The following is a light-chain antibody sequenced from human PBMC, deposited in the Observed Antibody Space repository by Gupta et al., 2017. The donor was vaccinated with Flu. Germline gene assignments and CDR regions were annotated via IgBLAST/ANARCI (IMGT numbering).Light chain of an antibody. V-gene: IGKV3-20*01. J-gene: IGKJ5*01. CDR1: QSVSSSY. Sequence: EIVLTQSPGTLSLSPGERATLSCRASQSVSSSYLAWYQQKPGQAPRLLIYGASSRATGIPDRFSGSGSGTDLTLTISRLEPEDFAVYYCQQYGSSPITFGQGTQVEIK. CDR3: QQYGSSPIT. CDR2: GAS.